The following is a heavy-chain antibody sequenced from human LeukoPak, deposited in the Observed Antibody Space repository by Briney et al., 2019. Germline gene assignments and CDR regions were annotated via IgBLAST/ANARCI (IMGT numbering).Heavy chain of an antibody. CDR1: GGSFSGYY. CDR3: ARAGDYYDSSGYYYYYYYMDV. J-gene: IGHJ6*03. CDR2: IYYSGST. Sequence: SETLSLTCAVYGGSFSGYYWSWIRQPPGKGLEWIGYIYYSGSTNYNPSLKSRVTISVDTSKNQVSLKLSSVTAADTAVYYCARAGDYYDSSGYYYYYYYMDVWGKGTTVTVSS. D-gene: IGHD3-22*01. V-gene: IGHV4-59*01.